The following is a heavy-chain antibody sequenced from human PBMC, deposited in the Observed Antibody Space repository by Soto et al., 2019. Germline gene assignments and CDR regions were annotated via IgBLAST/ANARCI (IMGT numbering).Heavy chain of an antibody. CDR2: INPNGGAT. D-gene: IGHD2-2*01. CDR1: GYTFTDYY. J-gene: IGHJ4*02. V-gene: IGHV1-2*02. Sequence: GASVKVSCKTSGYTFTDYYIHWVRQAPGEGLEWMGWINPNGGATNYAPKFQGRVTMTRDTSTSTAYMDLSRLGSDDSAIYYCARVGCSSIWCVTQFDNWGQGTLVTVSS. CDR3: ARVGCSSIWCVTQFDN.